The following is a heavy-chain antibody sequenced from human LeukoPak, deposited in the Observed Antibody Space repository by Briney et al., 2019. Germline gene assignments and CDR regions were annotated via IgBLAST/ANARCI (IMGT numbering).Heavy chain of an antibody. J-gene: IGHJ4*02. CDR3: ARLGGDGYTLDY. Sequence: PSETLSLTCTVSGGSISGFYWSWIRQPPGKGLEYIGYIYHSGSTNYNPSLKSRVTISVDTSKNQFSLKLSSLTAADPAVYYCARLGGDGYTLDYWGQGTLVTVSS. D-gene: IGHD5-24*01. CDR2: IYHSGST. CDR1: GGSISGFY. V-gene: IGHV4-59*08.